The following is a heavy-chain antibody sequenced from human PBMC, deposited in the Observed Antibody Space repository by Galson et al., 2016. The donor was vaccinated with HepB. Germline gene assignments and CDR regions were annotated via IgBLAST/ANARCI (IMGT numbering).Heavy chain of an antibody. CDR1: GFTFRSYS. CDR2: ISRDSSTT. J-gene: IGHJ3*02. V-gene: IGHV3-48*02. Sequence: SLRLSCAGSGFTFRSYSMNWVRQAPGKGLEWVSYISRDSSTTHYADSVKGRFTISRDNAQNSLYLQLNSLRDEDTAVYYFARTYSSTWLDAFDIWGQGKMVTVSS. CDR3: ARTYSSTWLDAFDI. D-gene: IGHD6-13*01.